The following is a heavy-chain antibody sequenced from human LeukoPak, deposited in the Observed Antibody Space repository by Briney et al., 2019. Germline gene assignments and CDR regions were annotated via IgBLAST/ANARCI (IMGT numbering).Heavy chain of an antibody. D-gene: IGHD3-22*01. CDR1: GFTVSSNY. Sequence: GGSLRLSCAASGFTVSSNYMSWVRQAPGKGLEWVSVIYSGGSTYYADSVRGRFTISRDNSKNTLYLQMNSLRAKDTAVYYCARVEEYYDSSGYYNYWGQGTLVTVSS. CDR2: IYSGGST. V-gene: IGHV3-53*01. CDR3: ARVEEYYDSSGYYNY. J-gene: IGHJ4*02.